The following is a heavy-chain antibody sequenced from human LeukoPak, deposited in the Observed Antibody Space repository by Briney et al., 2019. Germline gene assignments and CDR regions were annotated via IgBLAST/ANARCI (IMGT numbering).Heavy chain of an antibody. CDR2: IIPPFGTA. J-gene: IGHJ6*03. CDR1: GGTFTNYV. CDR3: GRGFDGYYHYYMDV. V-gene: IGHV1-69*05. D-gene: IGHD5-24*01. Sequence: SVKVSCKASGGTFTNYVISWVRQAPGQGLEWMGGIIPPFGTANYAQKFQSRVTITTDESTSTAYMELSILRSEDSAVYYCGRGFDGYYHYYMDVWGKGTTVTVSS.